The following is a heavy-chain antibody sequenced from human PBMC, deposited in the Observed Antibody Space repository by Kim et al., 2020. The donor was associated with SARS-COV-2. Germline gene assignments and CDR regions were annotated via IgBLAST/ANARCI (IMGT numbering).Heavy chain of an antibody. Sequence: PVKGRFTNSRDNSKKTLYLQMNSRRPEDTAVYYCARGGDSSSWLNWFDPWGQGTLVTVSS. V-gene: IGHV3-30*01. CDR3: ARGGDSSSWLNWFDP. D-gene: IGHD6-13*01. J-gene: IGHJ5*02.